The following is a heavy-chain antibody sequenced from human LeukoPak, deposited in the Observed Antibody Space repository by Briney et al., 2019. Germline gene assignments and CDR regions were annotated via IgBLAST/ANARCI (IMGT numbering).Heavy chain of an antibody. CDR3: ARDISGAYSSSWHFDY. D-gene: IGHD6-13*01. V-gene: IGHV3-30*03. CDR2: ISYDGRTE. Sequence: PGGSLRLSCAASGFTFSNYAIHWVRQAPGKGLEWVAIISYDGRTESYADSVKGRFTTSRDNFKNTLSLQMNSLRVEDTAVYYCARDISGAYSSSWHFDYWGQGTLVTVSS. J-gene: IGHJ4*02. CDR1: GFTFSNYA.